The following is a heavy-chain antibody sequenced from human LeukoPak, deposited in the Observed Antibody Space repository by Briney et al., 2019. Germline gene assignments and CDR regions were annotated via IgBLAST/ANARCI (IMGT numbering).Heavy chain of an antibody. D-gene: IGHD6-13*01. V-gene: IGHV3-23*01. CDR3: AKSSLYSSSWFNWYFDL. Sequence: GGSLRLSCAASGFTFADYAMSWVRQAPGKGLEWVSGVSESAGNTYYADAVKGRFSISRDNSKNTLYLQMHSLRGEDTAVYYCAKSSLYSSSWFNWYFDLWGRGTLVTVSP. J-gene: IGHJ2*01. CDR1: GFTFADYA. CDR2: VSESAGNT.